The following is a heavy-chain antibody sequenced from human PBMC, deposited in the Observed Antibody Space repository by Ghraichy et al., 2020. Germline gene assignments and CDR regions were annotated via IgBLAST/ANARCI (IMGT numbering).Heavy chain of an antibody. D-gene: IGHD4-17*01. V-gene: IGHV4-59*01. J-gene: IGHJ2*01. CDR1: GGSISSYY. CDR2: IYYSGST. CDR3: ASQGGSTTVTAYWYFDL. Sequence: SETLSLTRTVSGGSISSYYWSWIRQPPGKGLEWIGYIYYSGSTNYNPSLKSRVTISVDTSKNQFSLKLSSVTAADTAVYYCASQGGSTTVTAYWYFDLWGRGTLVTVSS.